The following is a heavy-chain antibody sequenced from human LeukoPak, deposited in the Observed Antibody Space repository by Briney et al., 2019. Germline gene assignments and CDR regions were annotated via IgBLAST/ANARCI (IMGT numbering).Heavy chain of an antibody. J-gene: IGHJ4*02. D-gene: IGHD3-10*01. CDR2: MKPDGNEI. V-gene: IGHV3-7*01. CDR1: GFTFTSHW. Sequence: DPGGSLRLSCAASGFTFTSHWMSWVRQAPGKGLEWVANMKPDGNEIYYLESVKGRFTISRDNARKSLLLQMSSLRAEDTAVYYCWFRGAFPFDYWGQGTLVTVSS. CDR3: WFRGAFPFDY.